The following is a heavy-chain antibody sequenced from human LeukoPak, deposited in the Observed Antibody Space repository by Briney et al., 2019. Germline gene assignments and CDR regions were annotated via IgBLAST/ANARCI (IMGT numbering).Heavy chain of an antibody. D-gene: IGHD3-10*01. V-gene: IGHV4-59*01. CDR3: ARVGGSGGDFFDY. J-gene: IGHJ4*02. CDR1: GGSISSYY. Sequence: ETLSLTCTVSGGSISSYYWSWIRQPPGKGLEWIGYIYYSGSTNYNPSLKSRVTISVDTSKNQFSLKLSSVAAADTTVYYCARVGGSGGDFFDYWGQGTLVTVSS. CDR2: IYYSGST.